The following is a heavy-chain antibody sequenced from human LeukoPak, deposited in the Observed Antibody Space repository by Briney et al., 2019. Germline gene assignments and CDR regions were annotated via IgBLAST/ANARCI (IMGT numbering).Heavy chain of an antibody. CDR1: GGSFSGYY. V-gene: IGHV4-34*01. Sequence: SETLSLTCAVYGGSFSGYYWSWIRQPPGKGLEWIGEINHSGSTNYNPSLKSRVTISVDTSKNQLSLKLSSVTAADTAVYYCARGGGLRLGELDYWGQGTLVAVSS. CDR2: INHSGST. D-gene: IGHD3-16*01. CDR3: ARGGGLRLGELDY. J-gene: IGHJ4*02.